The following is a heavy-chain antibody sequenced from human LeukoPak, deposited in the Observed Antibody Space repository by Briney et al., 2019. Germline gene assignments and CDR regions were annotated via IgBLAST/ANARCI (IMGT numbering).Heavy chain of an antibody. Sequence: SETLSLTCAVYGGSFSDYFWSWVRQSPGKGLEWIGEIERGGSTVYSPSLQSRVTMSLDSSKIQFSLRLTSVTAADTAVYFCARGGLAGSKWSWFDPWGQGTLVTVSS. CDR2: IERGGST. CDR1: GGSFSDYF. V-gene: IGHV4-34*01. D-gene: IGHD6-19*01. J-gene: IGHJ5*02. CDR3: ARGGLAGSKWSWFDP.